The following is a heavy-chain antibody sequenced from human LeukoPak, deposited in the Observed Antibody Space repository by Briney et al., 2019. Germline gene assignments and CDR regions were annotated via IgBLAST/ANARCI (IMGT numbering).Heavy chain of an antibody. CDR2: ISGSGGST. CDR1: GFTFSSYA. J-gene: IGHJ4*02. V-gene: IGHV3-23*01. D-gene: IGHD5-18*01. Sequence: SGGSLRLSCAASGFTFSSYAMSWVRQAPGKGLEWVSAISGSGGSTYYADSVKGRFTISRDNSKNTLYLQMNSLRAEDTAVYYCTRDLGYSRPSFDYWGQGTLVAVSS. CDR3: TRDLGYSRPSFDY.